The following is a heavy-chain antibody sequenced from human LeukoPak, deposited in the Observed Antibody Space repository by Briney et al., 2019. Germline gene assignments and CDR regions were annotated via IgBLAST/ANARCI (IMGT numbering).Heavy chain of an antibody. Sequence: PGGSLRLSCAASGFTFSSYGMSWVRQAPGKGLEWVSAISGSDVSTYYADSMKGRFTISRDNSKNTLYLQMNSLRAEDTAVYYCARYYGGNFHYFDYWGQGTLVTVSS. CDR1: GFTFSSYG. CDR3: ARYYGGNFHYFDY. J-gene: IGHJ4*02. V-gene: IGHV3-23*01. CDR2: ISGSDVST. D-gene: IGHD4-23*01.